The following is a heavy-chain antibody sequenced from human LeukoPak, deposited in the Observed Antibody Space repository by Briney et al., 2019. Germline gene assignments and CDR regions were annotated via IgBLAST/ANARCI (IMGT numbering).Heavy chain of an antibody. V-gene: IGHV1-18*01. CDR1: GYTLTSYG. J-gene: IGHJ4*02. Sequence: ASVKVSCKASGYTLTSYGISWVRQAPGQGLEWMGWISAYNGNTKYAQKLQGRVTMTTDTSTSTAYMGLRSLRSDDTAVYYCARDQYGSGSYYYYYFDYWGQGTLVTVSS. CDR2: ISAYNGNT. D-gene: IGHD3-10*01. CDR3: ARDQYGSGSYYYYYFDY.